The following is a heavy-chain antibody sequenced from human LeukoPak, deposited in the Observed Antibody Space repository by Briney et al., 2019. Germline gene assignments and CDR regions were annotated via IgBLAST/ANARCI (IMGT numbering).Heavy chain of an antibody. CDR3: ARTIWFGEYYYFDY. V-gene: IGHV4-59*01. D-gene: IGHD3-10*01. Sequence: SETLSLTCAVSGGSISSYYWSWIRQPSGKGLEWIGYIYYSGSTNYNPSLKSRVTISVDTSKNQFSLKLSSVTAADTAVYYCARTIWFGEYYYFDYWGQGTLVTVSS. J-gene: IGHJ4*02. CDR2: IYYSGST. CDR1: GGSISSYY.